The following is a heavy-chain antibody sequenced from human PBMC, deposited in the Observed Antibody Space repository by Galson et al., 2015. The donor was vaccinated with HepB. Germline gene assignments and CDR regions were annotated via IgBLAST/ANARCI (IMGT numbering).Heavy chain of an antibody. CDR3: TKRAPYGSGSCDDY. CDR2: ISGSGGST. D-gene: IGHD3-10*01. J-gene: IGHJ4*02. Sequence: SLRLSCAASEFPFSTYAMSWVRQAPGKGLEWVAAISGSGGSTDYADSVKGRFTISRDNSKNTLYLQMNSLRAEDTAVYYCTKRAPYGSGSCDDYWGQGTLVTVSS. V-gene: IGHV3-23*01. CDR1: EFPFSTYA.